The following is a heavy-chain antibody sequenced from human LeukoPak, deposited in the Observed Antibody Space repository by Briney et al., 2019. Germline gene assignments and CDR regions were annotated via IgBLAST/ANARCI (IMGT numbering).Heavy chain of an antibody. CDR2: IYYSGST. D-gene: IGHD6-13*01. Sequence: SETLSLTRTVSGGSISSSDYYWSWIRQRPGMGLEWIGYIYYSGSTYYKPSLRSRVTISVDTSKNQFSLKLSSVTAADTAVYYCARTGYSSSWYYFDYWGQGTLVTVSS. CDR3: ARTGYSSSWYYFDY. CDR1: GGSISSSDYY. V-gene: IGHV4-30-4*02. J-gene: IGHJ4*02.